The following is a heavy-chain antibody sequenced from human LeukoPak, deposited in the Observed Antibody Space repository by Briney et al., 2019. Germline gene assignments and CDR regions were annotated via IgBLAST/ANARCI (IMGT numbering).Heavy chain of an antibody. Sequence: KPSETLSLTCTVSGGSISSYYWSWIRQPPGKGLEWIGYIYYSGSTNYNPSLKSRVTISVDTSKNQFSLKLSSVTAADTAVYYCARTPHRSLEWLYWGFFDYWGQGTLVTVSS. CDR1: GGSISSYY. J-gene: IGHJ4*02. D-gene: IGHD3-3*01. CDR3: ARTPHRSLEWLYWGFFDY. CDR2: IYYSGST. V-gene: IGHV4-59*01.